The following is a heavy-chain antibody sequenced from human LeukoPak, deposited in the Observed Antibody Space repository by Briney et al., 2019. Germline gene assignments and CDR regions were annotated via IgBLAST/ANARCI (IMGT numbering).Heavy chain of an antibody. J-gene: IGHJ4*02. CDR1: GGSFSGYY. CDR3: ARAARHAIDY. V-gene: IGHV4-34*01. Sequence: SETLSLTCAVYGGSFSGYYWSWIRQPPGKGLEWIGEINHSGSTNYNPSLESRVTISVDTSKNQFSLKLSSVAAADTAVYYCARAARHAIDYWGQGTLVTVSS. D-gene: IGHD6-6*01. CDR2: INHSGST.